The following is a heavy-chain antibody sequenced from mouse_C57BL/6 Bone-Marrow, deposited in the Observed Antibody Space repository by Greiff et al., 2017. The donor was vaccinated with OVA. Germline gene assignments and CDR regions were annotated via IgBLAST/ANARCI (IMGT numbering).Heavy chain of an antibody. CDR2: IYPGDGDT. V-gene: IGHV1-82*01. Sequence: VKLMESGPELVKPGASVKISCKASGYAFSSSWMNWVKQRPGKGLEWIGRIYPGDGDTNYNGKFKGKATLTADKSSSTAYMQLSSLTSEDSAVYFCAREGGTGFAYWGQGTLVTVSA. CDR3: AREGGTGFAY. D-gene: IGHD3-3*01. CDR1: GYAFSSSW. J-gene: IGHJ3*01.